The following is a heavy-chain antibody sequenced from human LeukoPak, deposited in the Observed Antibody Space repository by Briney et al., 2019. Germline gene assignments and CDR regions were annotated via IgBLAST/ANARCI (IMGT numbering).Heavy chain of an antibody. CDR2: IHYDGKI. V-gene: IGHV3-53*01. Sequence: GGSLRLSCAASGFSFSDKFMSWVRQAPGKGLEWVSIIHYDGKIRYAGSVGGRFTIYRDDSENTLFLQMNSLRVDDTAVYFCASGDGYLQPYWGQGTLVTVSS. CDR3: ASGDGYLQPY. D-gene: IGHD2-21*01. CDR1: GFSFSDKF. J-gene: IGHJ4*02.